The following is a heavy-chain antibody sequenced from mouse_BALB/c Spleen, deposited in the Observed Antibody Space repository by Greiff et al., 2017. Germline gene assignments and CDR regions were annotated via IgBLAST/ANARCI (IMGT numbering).Heavy chain of an antibody. J-gene: IGHJ2*01. CDR1: GFTFSSFG. Sequence: EVQLVESGGGLVQPGGSRKLSCAASGFTFSSFGMHWVRQAPEKGLEWVAYISSGSSTIYDADTVKGRFTISRDNPKNTLFLQMTSLRSEDTAMYYCARYRYDKGYFDYWGQGTTLTVSS. CDR3: ARYRYDKGYFDY. D-gene: IGHD2-14*01. CDR2: ISSGSSTI. V-gene: IGHV5-17*02.